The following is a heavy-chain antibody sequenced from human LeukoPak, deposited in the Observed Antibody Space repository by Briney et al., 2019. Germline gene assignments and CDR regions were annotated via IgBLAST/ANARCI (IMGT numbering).Heavy chain of an antibody. J-gene: IGHJ4*02. CDR3: ARGGTLTPFDY. Sequence: GGSLRLSCAASGFTFSSYSMNWVRQAPGKGLEWVSYISSSSSTIYYADSVKGRFTISRDNAKNSLYLQMNSLRAEDTAVYYCARGGTLTPFDYWGQGTLVTVSS. V-gene: IGHV3-48*04. D-gene: IGHD4-23*01. CDR1: GFTFSSYS. CDR2: ISSSSSTI.